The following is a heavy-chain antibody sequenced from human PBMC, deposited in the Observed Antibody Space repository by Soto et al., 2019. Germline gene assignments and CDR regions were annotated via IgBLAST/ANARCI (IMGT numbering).Heavy chain of an antibody. CDR3: ARGGSGYYDSSGYYSEFDY. J-gene: IGHJ4*02. V-gene: IGHV3-30-3*01. D-gene: IGHD3-22*01. Sequence: GGSLRLSCAASGFTFSSYAMHWVRQAPGKGLEWVAVISYDGSNKYYADSVKGRFTISRDNSKNTLYLQMNSLRAEDTAVYYCARGGSGYYDSSGYYSEFDYWGQG. CDR2: ISYDGSNK. CDR1: GFTFSSYA.